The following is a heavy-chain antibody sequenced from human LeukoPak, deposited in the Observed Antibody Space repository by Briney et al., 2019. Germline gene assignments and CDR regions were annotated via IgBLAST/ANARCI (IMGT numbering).Heavy chain of an antibody. CDR2: PYGGTT. J-gene: IGHJ4*02. CDR3: ASLGAFDS. D-gene: IGHD3-10*01. CDR1: GDSINNGNYY. Sequence: SSETLSLTCSVSGDSINNGNYYWNWIRQPAGKGLEWIGRPYGGTTIYNPSLKSRITISVDTSKNQFSLKLNSVTAADTAVYYCASLGAFDSWGQGTLVTVSS. V-gene: IGHV4-61*02.